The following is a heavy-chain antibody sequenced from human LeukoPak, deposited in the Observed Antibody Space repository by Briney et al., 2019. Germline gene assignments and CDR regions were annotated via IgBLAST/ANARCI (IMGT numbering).Heavy chain of an antibody. V-gene: IGHV3-21*01. J-gene: IGHJ3*02. CDR3: ARSGDSDAFDI. D-gene: IGHD4-17*01. Sequence: GGSLRLSCAASGLTFSSYSMNWVRQAPGKGLEWFSSISSSSSYIYYADSVKGRFTISRDNAKNSLYLQMNSLRAEDTAVYYCARSGDSDAFDIWGQGTMVTVSS. CDR2: ISSSSSYI. CDR1: GLTFSSYS.